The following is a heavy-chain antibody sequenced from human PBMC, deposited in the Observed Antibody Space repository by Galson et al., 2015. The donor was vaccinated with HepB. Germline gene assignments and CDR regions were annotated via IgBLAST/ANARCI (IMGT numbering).Heavy chain of an antibody. CDR1: GFTFSSSV. Sequence: SVKVSCKASGFTFSSSVVQWVRQARGQRLEWIGRIVGGSGNTNYAQKFQGRVTITRDMSTSTAYMELSSLRFEDTGVYYCARTGDLTSANDYWGQGTLVTVSS. J-gene: IGHJ4*02. D-gene: IGHD7-27*01. CDR3: ARTGDLTSANDY. V-gene: IGHV1-58*01. CDR2: IVGGSGNT.